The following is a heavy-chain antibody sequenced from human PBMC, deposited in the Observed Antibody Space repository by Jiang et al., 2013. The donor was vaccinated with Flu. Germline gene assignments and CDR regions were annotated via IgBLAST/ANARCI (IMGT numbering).Heavy chain of an antibody. D-gene: IGHD5-24*01. CDR2: IDYSGHT. V-gene: IGHV4-59*13. Sequence: LLKPSETLSLTCNVSDDSISPYYWNWIRQVPGKGLEYIGYIDYSGHTNYNPSLKRRVTISGGTSRNQFSLKLTSVTAADTAVYYCATGRWLQSGREYYFDFWGRGIMVTVSS. CDR1: DDSISPYY. CDR3: ATGRWLQSGREYYFDF. J-gene: IGHJ4*02.